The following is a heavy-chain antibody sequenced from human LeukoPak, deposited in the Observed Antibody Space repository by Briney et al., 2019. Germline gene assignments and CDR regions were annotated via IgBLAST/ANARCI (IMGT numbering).Heavy chain of an antibody. CDR3: ARGGSYDFWSGYYRGNWFDP. CDR1: GYTFTSYG. D-gene: IGHD3-3*01. V-gene: IGHV1-18*01. J-gene: IGHJ5*02. CDR2: ISAHNGNT. Sequence: GASVKVSCKASGYTFTSYGISWVRQAPGQGLEWMGWISAHNGNTNYAQKLQGRVTMTTDTSTSTAYMELRSLRSDDTAVYYCARGGSYDFWSGYYRGNWFDPWGQGTLVTVSS.